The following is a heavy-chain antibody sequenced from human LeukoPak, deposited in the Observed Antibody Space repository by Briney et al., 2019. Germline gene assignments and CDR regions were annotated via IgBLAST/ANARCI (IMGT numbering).Heavy chain of an antibody. CDR1: GFTFSSYE. Sequence: GGSLRLSCAASGFTFSSYEMNWVRQAPGKGLEWVSYVSSSGSPIFYADSVKSRFTISRDNAQESVYLQMNSLRAEDTAVYYCARGARAFAWLTSFDPWGQGTLVTASS. D-gene: IGHD3-16*01. J-gene: IGHJ5*02. CDR3: ARGARAFAWLTSFDP. CDR2: VSSSGSPI. V-gene: IGHV3-48*03.